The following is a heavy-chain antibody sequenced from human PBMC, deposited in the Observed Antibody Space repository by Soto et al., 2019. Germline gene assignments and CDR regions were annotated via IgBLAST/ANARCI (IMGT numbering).Heavy chain of an antibody. V-gene: IGHV1-69*08. D-gene: IGHD2-2*01. CDR2: IIPVFGIA. CDR3: AREDRDRETGLVPAAIDGMDV. J-gene: IGHJ6*02. Sequence: VQLVQSGAEVKKPGSSVKVSCKASGGTFSRYSFTWVRQAPGHGLEWMGRIIPVFGIASYAQKFQGRVTITADKSTSTAYMELSSLRSEDTAVYYCAREDRDRETGLVPAAIDGMDVWGQGTTVTVSS. CDR1: GGTFSRYS.